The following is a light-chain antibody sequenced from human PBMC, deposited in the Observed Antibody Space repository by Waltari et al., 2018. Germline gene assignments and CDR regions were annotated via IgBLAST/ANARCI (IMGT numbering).Light chain of an antibody. V-gene: IGLV2-14*03. CDR1: SRDVGAYHY. Sequence: QSALTQPASVSGSPGQSITISCTGTSRDVGAYHYVSWYQQPPGKVPTLIIYDVSHRPSGVSFRFSGSKSDNTASLTISGLQAEDEADYYCISYTTSDTMIFGGGTKLTVL. CDR2: DVS. CDR3: ISYTTSDTMI. J-gene: IGLJ2*01.